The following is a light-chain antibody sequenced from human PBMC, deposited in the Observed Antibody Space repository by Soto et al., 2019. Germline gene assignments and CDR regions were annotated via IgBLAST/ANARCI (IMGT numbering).Light chain of an antibody. Sequence: EIVLTQSPGTLSLSPGERATLSCRASQSVSSSYLAWYQQKPGQAPRLLIYGASSRATGIPDRFSGSGSGTDFTLTITRLETEDFAVYYCQQYGSSPLTSGPGTKVDIK. CDR2: GAS. V-gene: IGKV3-20*01. CDR1: QSVSSSY. J-gene: IGKJ3*01. CDR3: QQYGSSPLT.